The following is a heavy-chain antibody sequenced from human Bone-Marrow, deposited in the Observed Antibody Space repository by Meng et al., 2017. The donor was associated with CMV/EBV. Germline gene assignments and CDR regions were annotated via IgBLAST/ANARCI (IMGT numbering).Heavy chain of an antibody. J-gene: IGHJ4*02. Sequence: GGSLRLSCAASGFTFSSYSMNWVRQAPGKGLEWVSSISSSSSYIYYADSVKGRFTISRDNAKNSLYLQMNSLRAEDTAVYYCARLRWFGEVDYFDYWGQGTLVTVSS. D-gene: IGHD3-10*01. CDR1: GFTFSSYS. CDR2: ISSSSSYI. CDR3: ARLRWFGEVDYFDY. V-gene: IGHV3-21*01.